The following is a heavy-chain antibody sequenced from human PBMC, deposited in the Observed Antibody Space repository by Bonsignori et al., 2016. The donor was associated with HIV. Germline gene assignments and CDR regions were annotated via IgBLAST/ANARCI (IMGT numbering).Heavy chain of an antibody. CDR2: INPSGGST. V-gene: IGHV1-46*01. J-gene: IGHJ3*02. D-gene: IGHD2-15*01. Sequence: WVRQAPGQGLEWMGIINPSGGSTSYAQKFQGRVTMTRDTSTSTVYMELSSLRSEDTAVYYCATRGNYCSGGSCYPADAFDIWGQGTMVTVSS. CDR3: ATRGNYCSGGSCYPADAFDI.